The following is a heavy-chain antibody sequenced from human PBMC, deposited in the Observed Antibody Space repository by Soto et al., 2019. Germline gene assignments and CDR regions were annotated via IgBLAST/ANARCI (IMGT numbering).Heavy chain of an antibody. CDR3: ARGSQSIAARLGVY. V-gene: IGHV1-69*01. J-gene: IGHJ4*02. D-gene: IGHD6-6*01. CDR2: IIPIFGTA. CDR1: GGTFSSYA. Sequence: QVQLVQSGAEVKKPGSSVKVSCKASGGTFSSYAISWVQQAPGQGLEWMGGIIPIFGTANYAQKFQGRVTITADESTSTAYMELSSLRSEDTAVYYCARGSQSIAARLGVYWGQGTLVTVSS.